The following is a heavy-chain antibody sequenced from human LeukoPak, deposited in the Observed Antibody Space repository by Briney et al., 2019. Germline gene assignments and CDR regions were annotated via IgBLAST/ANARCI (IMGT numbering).Heavy chain of an antibody. CDR3: ARGVDINYYGSGSPRRAFDI. D-gene: IGHD3-10*01. CDR2: ISYDGSNK. J-gene: IGHJ3*02. Sequence: PGGSLRLSCAASGFTFSSYAMHWVRQAPGKGLEWVAVISYDGSNKYYADSVKGRFTISRDNSKNTLYLQMNSLRAEDTAVYYCARGVDINYYGSGSPRRAFDIWGQGTMVTVSS. CDR1: GFTFSSYA. V-gene: IGHV3-30-3*01.